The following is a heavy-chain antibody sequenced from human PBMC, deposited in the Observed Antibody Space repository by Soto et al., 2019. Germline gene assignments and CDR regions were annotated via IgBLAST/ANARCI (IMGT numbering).Heavy chain of an antibody. J-gene: IGHJ5*02. V-gene: IGHV4-34*01. CDR2: INHSGST. D-gene: IGHD2-15*01. CDR1: GGSFSGYY. CDR3: ARSRQTGYCSGGSCYRTRNWFDP. Sequence: SETLSLTCAVYGGSFSGYYWSWIRQPPGKGLEWIGEINHSGSTNYNPSLKSRVTISVDTSKNQFSLKLSSVTAADTAVYYCARSRQTGYCSGGSCYRTRNWFDPWGQGTLVTVSS.